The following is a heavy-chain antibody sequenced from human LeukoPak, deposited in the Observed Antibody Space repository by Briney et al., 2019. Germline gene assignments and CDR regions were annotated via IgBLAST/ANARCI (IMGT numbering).Heavy chain of an antibody. CDR2: ISAYNGNT. D-gene: IGHD3-22*01. CDR3: ARQTYYYDSSGQGLVSSQIDY. J-gene: IGHJ4*02. CDR1: GYTFTSYG. Sequence: ASVRVSCKASGYTFTSYGISWVRQAPGQGLEWMGWISAYNGNTNYAQKLQGRVTMTTDTSTSTAYMELRSLRSDDTAVYYCARQTYYYDSSGQGLVSSQIDYWGQGTLVTVSS. V-gene: IGHV1-18*01.